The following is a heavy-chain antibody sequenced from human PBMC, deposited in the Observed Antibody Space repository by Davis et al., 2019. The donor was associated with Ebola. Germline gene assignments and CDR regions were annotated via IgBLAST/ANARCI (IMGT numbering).Heavy chain of an antibody. CDR2: ISGSGGST. Sequence: GESLKISCAASGFTFSNAWMSWVRQAPGKGLEWVSAISGSGGSTYYADSVKGRFTISRDNSKNTLYLQMNSLRAEDTAVYYCAKGDRMDVWGQGTTVTVSS. V-gene: IGHV3-23*01. CDR3: AKGDRMDV. J-gene: IGHJ6*02. CDR1: GFTFSNAW.